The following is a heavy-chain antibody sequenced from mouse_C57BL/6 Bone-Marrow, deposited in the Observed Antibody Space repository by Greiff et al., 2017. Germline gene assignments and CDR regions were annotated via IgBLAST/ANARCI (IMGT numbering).Heavy chain of an antibody. D-gene: IGHD1-1*01. J-gene: IGHJ3*01. CDR2: IYPRSGNT. Sequence: VQLQQSGAELARPGASVKLSCKASGYTFTSYGISWVKQRTGQGLEWIGEIYPRSGNTYYNEKFKGKATLTADKSSSTAYMEIRSLTSEDSAVYFCASRIYYYGSSYVPFAYWGQGTLVTVSA. V-gene: IGHV1-81*01. CDR1: GYTFTSYG. CDR3: ASRIYYYGSSYVPFAY.